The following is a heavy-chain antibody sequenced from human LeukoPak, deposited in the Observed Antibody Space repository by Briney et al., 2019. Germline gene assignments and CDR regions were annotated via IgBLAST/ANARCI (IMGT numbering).Heavy chain of an antibody. CDR2: ISFDGVKT. CDR1: GFTFSSYG. J-gene: IGHJ6*02. Sequence: GGSLRLSCAASGFTFSSYGMHWVRQAPGKGLKWVALISFDGVKTDYADSVKGRFTISRDSSQNTLYLQMNSLRAEDTAVYYCAKDRGSSSAAYGMDVWGQGTTVTVSS. D-gene: IGHD6-13*01. V-gene: IGHV3-30*18. CDR3: AKDRGSSSAAYGMDV.